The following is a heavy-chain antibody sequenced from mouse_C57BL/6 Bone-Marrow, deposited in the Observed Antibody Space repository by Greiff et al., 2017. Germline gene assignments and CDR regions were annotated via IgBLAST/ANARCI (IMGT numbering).Heavy chain of an antibody. CDR2: INPSSGYT. CDR3: ARNYGSYQAWFAY. D-gene: IGHD2-1*01. Sequence: QVQLKESGAELAKPGASVKLSCKASGYTFTSYWMHWVKQRPGQGLEWIGYINPSSGYTKYNQKFKDKATLTADKSSSTSYMQLSSLTYEDSAVYYCARNYGSYQAWFAYWGQGTLVTVSA. J-gene: IGHJ3*01. CDR1: GYTFTSYW. V-gene: IGHV1-7*01.